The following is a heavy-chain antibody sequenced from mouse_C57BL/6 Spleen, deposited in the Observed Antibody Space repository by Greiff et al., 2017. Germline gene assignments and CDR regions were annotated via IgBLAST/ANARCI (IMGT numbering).Heavy chain of an antibody. CDR3: ARGDYGSSYAMDY. V-gene: IGHV5-16*01. CDR2: INYDGSST. D-gene: IGHD1-1*01. CDR1: GFTFSDYY. J-gene: IGHJ4*01. Sequence: EVKLMESEGGLVQPGSSMKLSCTASGFTFSDYYMAWVRQVPEKGLEWVANINYDGSSTYYLDSLKSRFIISRDNAKNIRYLQMSSLKSEDTATYYCARGDYGSSYAMDYWGQGTSVTVSS.